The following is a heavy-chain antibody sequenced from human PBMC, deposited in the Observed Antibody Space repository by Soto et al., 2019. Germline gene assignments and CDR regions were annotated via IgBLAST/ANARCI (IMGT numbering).Heavy chain of an antibody. CDR2: IIPIFGTA. D-gene: IGHD2-8*01. J-gene: IGHJ4*02. V-gene: IGHV1-69*13. CDR3: AAHNCTNGVCYSAYGPISY. CDR1: GGTFSSYA. Sequence: ASVKVSCKASGGTFSSYAISWVRQAPGQGLEWMGGIIPIFGTANYAQKFQGRVTITADESTSTAYMELSSLRSEDTAVYYCAAHNCTNGVCYSAYGPISYWGQGTLVTVSS.